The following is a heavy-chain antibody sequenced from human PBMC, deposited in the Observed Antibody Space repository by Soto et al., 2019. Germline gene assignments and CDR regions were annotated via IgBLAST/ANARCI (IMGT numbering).Heavy chain of an antibody. V-gene: IGHV1-46*01. CDR1: GYTFTSYY. CDR2: INPSSGST. D-gene: IGHD6-6*01. CDR3: ARAGHSSSTEGANWFDP. Sequence: GASVKVSCKASGYTFTSYYMHWVRQAPGQGLEWMGIINPSSGSTSYAQKFQGRVTISVDTSNNQFSLKLSSVTAADTAVYYCARAGHSSSTEGANWFDPWGQGTLVTVSS. J-gene: IGHJ5*02.